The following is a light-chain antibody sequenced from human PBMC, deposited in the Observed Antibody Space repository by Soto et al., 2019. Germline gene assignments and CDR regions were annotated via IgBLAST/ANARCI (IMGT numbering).Light chain of an antibody. J-gene: IGKJ1*01. V-gene: IGKV4-1*01. CDR1: QRLTFVSNNQSH. Sequence: SCWSSQRLTFVSNNQSHLAWYQQKTGQAPKLLLSWSSARESGVPDRFSGSGCGTHFTLTITNLQAEDVAIYYCQQYYATPWTFGPGTKVEI. CDR3: QQYYATPWT. CDR2: WSS.